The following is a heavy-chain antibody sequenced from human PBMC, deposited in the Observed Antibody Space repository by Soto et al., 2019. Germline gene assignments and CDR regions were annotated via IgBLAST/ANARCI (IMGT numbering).Heavy chain of an antibody. V-gene: IGHV2-5*02. D-gene: IGHD2-21*01. J-gene: IGHJ4*02. CDR2: IYWDDDK. Sequence: QITLKESGPTLVKPTQTLTLTCTFSGFSLSTSGVGVGWIRQPPGTALEWLALIYWDDDKRYSPSLKSRLTITKDTSKNQVVLTMINMAPVDTATDFFARKAYMTGIDYWGQETLVTVSS. CDR3: ARKAYMTGIDY. CDR1: GFSLSTSGVG.